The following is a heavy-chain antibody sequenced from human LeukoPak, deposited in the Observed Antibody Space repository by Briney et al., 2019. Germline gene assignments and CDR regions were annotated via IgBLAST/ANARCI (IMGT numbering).Heavy chain of an antibody. V-gene: IGHV4-39*07. CDR1: GGSISSISYY. CDR2: IYYGGST. D-gene: IGHD3-10*01. J-gene: IGHJ4*02. Sequence: SETLSLTCTVSGGSISSISYYWGWIRQPPGKGLEWIGSIYYGGSTFYNPSLKSRVTISVDTSKNQFSLKLSSVTAADTAVYYCARDPGYYWGQGTLVTVSS. CDR3: ARDPGYY.